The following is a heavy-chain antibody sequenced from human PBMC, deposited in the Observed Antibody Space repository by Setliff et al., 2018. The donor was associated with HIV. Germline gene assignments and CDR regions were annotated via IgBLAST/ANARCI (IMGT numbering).Heavy chain of an antibody. J-gene: IGHJ3*02. CDR1: GFTFSGYW. CDR3: ARRAYYDNTGPNAFDI. Sequence: GGSLRLSCAASGFTFSGYWMNWVRQAPGRGLEWVASLNRGGSEIHYVDSVKGRFTISRDNAKNSLYLQISSLRAEDTAVYYCARRAYYDNTGPNAFDIWGQGTMVTVSS. D-gene: IGHD3-22*01. V-gene: IGHV3-7*01. CDR2: LNRGGSEI.